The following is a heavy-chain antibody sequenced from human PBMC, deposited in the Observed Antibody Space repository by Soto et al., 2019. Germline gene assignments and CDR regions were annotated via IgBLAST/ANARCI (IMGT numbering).Heavy chain of an antibody. CDR2: ISGSGGST. Sequence: GGSLRLSCAASGFTFSSYAMSWVRQAPGKGLEWVSAISGSGGSTYYADSVKGRFTISRDNSKNTLYLQMNSLRAEDKAVYYCAKTTLSYGSSWPSYNWFDPWGQGTLVTVSS. D-gene: IGHD6-13*01. V-gene: IGHV3-23*01. CDR3: AKTTLSYGSSWPSYNWFDP. J-gene: IGHJ5*02. CDR1: GFTFSSYA.